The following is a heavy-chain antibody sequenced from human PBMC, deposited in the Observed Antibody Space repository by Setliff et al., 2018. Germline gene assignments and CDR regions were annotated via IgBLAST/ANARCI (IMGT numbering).Heavy chain of an antibody. D-gene: IGHD4-17*01. CDR3: SRDLQGSGDYVVDY. Sequence: PGGSLRLSCAASGFTFRSYWMSWVRQAPGKGLEWVANIKKDGSIKYYLDSVRGRFTISRDNAENSLTLRMNSLRVEGTAVYYCSRDLQGSGDYVVDYWGQGTLVTVSS. J-gene: IGHJ4*02. CDR1: GFTFRSYW. V-gene: IGHV3-7*01. CDR2: IKKDGSIK.